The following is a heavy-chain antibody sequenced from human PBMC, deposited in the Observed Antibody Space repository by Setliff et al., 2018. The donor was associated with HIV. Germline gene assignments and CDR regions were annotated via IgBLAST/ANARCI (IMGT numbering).Heavy chain of an antibody. CDR1: GFSLTPRGAS. V-gene: IGHV2-5*01. D-gene: IGHD7-27*01. J-gene: IGHJ4*02. CDR2: IYWNGDE. CDR3: AYGRTGIAPPDFDY. Sequence: SGPTLVNPTQTLTLTCTFSGFSLTPRGASVGWIRQPPGRALEWLALIYWNGDERYSASLQGRLSIAKDTSRNQVVLTLTNMSPDDTATYFCAYGRTGIAPPDFDYWGPGSLVTVSS.